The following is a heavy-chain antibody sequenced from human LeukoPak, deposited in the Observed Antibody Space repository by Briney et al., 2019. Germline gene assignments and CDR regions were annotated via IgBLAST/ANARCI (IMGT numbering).Heavy chain of an antibody. CDR3: ARGYGGNSN. CDR1: GYTFSPYW. V-gene: IGHV3-7*03. J-gene: IGHJ4*02. CDR2: IKQDGSEK. D-gene: IGHD4-17*01. Sequence: PGGSLRLSCVASGYTFSPYWMSWVRQAPGKGLEWVANIKQDGSEKYYVDSVKGRFTISRDNAKNSLYLQMNSLRAEDTAVYYCARGYGGNSNWGQGTLVTVSS.